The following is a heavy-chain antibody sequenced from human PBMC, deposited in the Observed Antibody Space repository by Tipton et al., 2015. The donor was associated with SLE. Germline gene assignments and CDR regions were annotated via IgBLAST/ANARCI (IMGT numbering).Heavy chain of an antibody. D-gene: IGHD3-16*01. V-gene: IGHV1-18*01. CDR3: ARGLIKMTFGGVTPGAFDI. CDR2: SSPKNGHT. J-gene: IGHJ3*02. CDR1: GYTFSNYG. Sequence: QVQLVQSGAEVKQNGAPVKVSCKDTGYTFSNYGINWVRQAPGQGIEWMGWSSPKNGHTDSVEEVQGRVTMTTETSTNTAYMELRSLTSDDTAVYYCARGLIKMTFGGVTPGAFDIWGQGTMVTVSS.